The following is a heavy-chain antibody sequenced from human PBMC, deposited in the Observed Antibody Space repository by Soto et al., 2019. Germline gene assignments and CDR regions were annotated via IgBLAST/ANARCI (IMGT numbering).Heavy chain of an antibody. Sequence: QVPLVQSGGEVEKPGASVKVSCKTSGYSFTTYGISWVRQAPGQGLDWMGWISTYNGNTKYTQRLQGRVTMTTDTTTSTAYMELRSLTSDDTAVYYCARGPPDYHDNSGNSFLDYWGQGTLVTVSS. CDR1: GYSFTTYG. D-gene: IGHD3-22*01. V-gene: IGHV1-18*01. J-gene: IGHJ4*02. CDR2: ISTYNGNT. CDR3: ARGPPDYHDNSGNSFLDY.